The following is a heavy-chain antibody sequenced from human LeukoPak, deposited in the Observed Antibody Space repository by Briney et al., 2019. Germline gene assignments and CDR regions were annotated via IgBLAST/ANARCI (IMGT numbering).Heavy chain of an antibody. D-gene: IGHD4-4*01. CDR1: GGTFSNYT. V-gene: IGHV1-69*02. Sequence: GASVKVSCKASGGTFSNYTISWGRQAPGQGLEWMGRIIPILGIANYAQKFQGRVTITADKSTSTAYMELSSLRSEDTAVYYCARNPYSNYGALSYYYGMDVWGQGTTVTVSS. CDR3: ARNPYSNYGALSYYYGMDV. CDR2: IIPILGIA. J-gene: IGHJ6*02.